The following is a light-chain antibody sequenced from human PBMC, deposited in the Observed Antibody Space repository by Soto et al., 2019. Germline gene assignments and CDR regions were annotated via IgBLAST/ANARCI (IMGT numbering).Light chain of an antibody. V-gene: IGKV2-30*01. Sequence: EVVMTQSPLSLPVTLGQPASISCRSSQSLVYRDGNTSLNLFHQRPGQSPRRLIYKVSNRDSGVPDRFSGSGSGTDFTLKISRVEAEYVWVYYCKQGTHHWTFGQGTKVEIK. CDR2: KVS. CDR3: KQGTHHWT. CDR1: QSLVYRDGNTS. J-gene: IGKJ1*01.